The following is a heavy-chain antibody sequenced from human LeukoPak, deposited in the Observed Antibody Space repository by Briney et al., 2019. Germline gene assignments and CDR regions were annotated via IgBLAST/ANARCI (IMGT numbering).Heavy chain of an antibody. V-gene: IGHV1-8*01. CDR3: TRETSSRYFDY. Sequence: ASVKVSCKASGYTLTSYDINWVRQATGQGLEWMGWMNPNSGRTGYAQNFQGRITITRNTSISTAYMELSSLRSEDTTVYYCTRETSSRYFDYWGQGTLVTVSS. CDR1: GYTLTSYD. CDR2: MNPNSGRT. J-gene: IGHJ4*02.